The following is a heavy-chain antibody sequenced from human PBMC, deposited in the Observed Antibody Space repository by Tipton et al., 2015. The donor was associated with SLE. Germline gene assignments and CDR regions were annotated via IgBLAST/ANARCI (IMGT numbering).Heavy chain of an antibody. CDR2: IWYDGINK. CDR1: GFTFSNYG. CDR3: AKDEGAMSEYFDF. Sequence: SLRFSCLASGFTFSNYGMHWVRQAPGKGLEWVAVIWYDGINKFYADSVEGRFTISKDNSKNTLYLQLNSLRDEDTAIYYCAKDEGAMSEYFDFWGQGTLVTVSS. J-gene: IGHJ4*02. V-gene: IGHV3-33*06. D-gene: IGHD1-26*01.